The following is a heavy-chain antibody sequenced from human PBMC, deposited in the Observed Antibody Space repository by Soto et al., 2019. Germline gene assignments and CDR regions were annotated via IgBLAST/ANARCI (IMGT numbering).Heavy chain of an antibody. CDR3: TTEEGYSSSLDDY. Sequence: PGGSLRLSCAASGFTFSNAWMSWIRQAPGKGLEWVGRIKSKTDGETTDYAAPVKGRFTISRDDSKNTLYLQMNSLKTEDTAVYYGTTEEGYSSSLDDYWGQGTLDTGSS. V-gene: IGHV3-15*01. D-gene: IGHD6-6*01. CDR2: IKSKTDGETT. J-gene: IGHJ4*02. CDR1: GFTFSNAW.